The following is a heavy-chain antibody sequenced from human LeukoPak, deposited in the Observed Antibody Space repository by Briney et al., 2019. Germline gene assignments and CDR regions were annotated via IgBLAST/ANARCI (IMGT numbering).Heavy chain of an antibody. CDR3: SGGGSITVAGY. CDR2: INSDGSST. D-gene: IGHD3-10*01. J-gene: IGHJ4*02. V-gene: IGHV3-74*01. CDR1: GFTFSNSF. Sequence: GGSLRLSCAASGFTFSNSFMHWVRHAPGKGLVWVSRINSDGSSTNCADSVKGRFTISRDNAKNTLFLQMNSLRAEDSAVYYCSGGGSITVAGYWGQGTLVTVSS.